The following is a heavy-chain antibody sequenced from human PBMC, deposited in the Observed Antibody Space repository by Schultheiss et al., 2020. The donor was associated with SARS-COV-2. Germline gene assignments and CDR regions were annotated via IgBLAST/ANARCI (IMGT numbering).Heavy chain of an antibody. CDR2: TIPVFGTP. CDR1: GGTFSKYS. Sequence: SVKVSCKASGGTFSKYSISWVRQAPGQGLEWMGGTIPVFGTPTYAQKFQGRVTITADESTSTAYLELSSLRSDDTAVYYCARGKVAGGLPDHWGQGTLVTVSS. D-gene: IGHD6-13*01. CDR3: ARGKVAGGLPDH. J-gene: IGHJ4*02. V-gene: IGHV1-69*13.